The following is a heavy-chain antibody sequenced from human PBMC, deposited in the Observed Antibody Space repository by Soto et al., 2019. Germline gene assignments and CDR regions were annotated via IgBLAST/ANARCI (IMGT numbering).Heavy chain of an antibody. J-gene: IGHJ6*03. V-gene: IGHV3-30*18. Sequence: QVQLVESGGGVVQPGRSLRLSCAASGFTFSSYGMHWVRQAPGKGLEWVAVISYDGSNKYYADSVKGRFTISRDNSKNTLYLQMNSLRAEDTAVYYCAKDAGQQLAYYYYYMDVWGKGTTVTVSS. CDR2: ISYDGSNK. CDR3: AKDAGQQLAYYYYYMDV. CDR1: GFTFSSYG. D-gene: IGHD6-13*01.